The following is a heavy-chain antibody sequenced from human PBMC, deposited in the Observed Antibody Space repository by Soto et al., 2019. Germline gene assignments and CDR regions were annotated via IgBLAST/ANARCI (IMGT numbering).Heavy chain of an antibody. Sequence: EVQVVESGGGLVKPGGSLTLSCNFTFSLYSMNWVRQAPGKGLEWVASISSGAAYIKYADSLQGRFTISRDNAKSSVSLQMSSLRVEDTAVYFCTRDEGGSYDSWFHPWGQGTQVTVSA. CDR2: ISSGAAYI. D-gene: IGHD1-26*01. CDR3: TRDEGGSYDSWFHP. CDR1: TFSLYS. V-gene: IGHV3-21*01. J-gene: IGHJ5*02.